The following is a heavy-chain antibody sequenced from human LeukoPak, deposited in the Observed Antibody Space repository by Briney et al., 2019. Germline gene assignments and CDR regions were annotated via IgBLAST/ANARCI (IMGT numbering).Heavy chain of an antibody. J-gene: IGHJ4*02. CDR1: AYTFTSYD. Sequence: PGASAKVSCKASAYTFTSYDINWVRQATGQGLEWMGWMNPNSGNTGYAQKFQGRVTMTRNTSISTAYMELSSLRSEDTAVYYCARGAPGSYCSGGSCPYFDYWGQGTLISVSS. D-gene: IGHD2-15*01. CDR3: ARGAPGSYCSGGSCPYFDY. CDR2: MNPNSGNT. V-gene: IGHV1-8*01.